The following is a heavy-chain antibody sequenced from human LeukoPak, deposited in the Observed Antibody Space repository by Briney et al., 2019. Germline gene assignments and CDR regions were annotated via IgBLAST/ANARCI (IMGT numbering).Heavy chain of an antibody. J-gene: IGHJ4*02. Sequence: PSETLSLTCTVSGDSISSGNYYWTWIRQPAGEGLEWNGRIYPSGSANYNPSLKSRVTISVDTSKNQFSLKLSSVTAADTAVYYCATLGYSYVTDYWGQGTLVTVSS. V-gene: IGHV4-61*02. CDR2: IYPSGSA. D-gene: IGHD5-18*01. CDR1: GDSISSGNYY. CDR3: ATLGYSYVTDY.